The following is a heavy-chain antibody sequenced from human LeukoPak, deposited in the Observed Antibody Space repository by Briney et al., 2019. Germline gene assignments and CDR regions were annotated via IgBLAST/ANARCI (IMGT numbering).Heavy chain of an antibody. V-gene: IGHV3-23*01. CDR2: ISGNGNKT. Sequence: GGSLRLSCAASGFTFRSFALNWVRQSPGKGLEWVSLISGNGNKTYYANSVKGRFTITRDNSKNIMYLEMNSLRADDTAVYYCAKLPVTYDFWSGYYAFDTWGQGTPLTVSS. CDR3: AKLPVTYDFWSGYYAFDT. D-gene: IGHD3-3*01. J-gene: IGHJ4*02. CDR1: GFTFRSFA.